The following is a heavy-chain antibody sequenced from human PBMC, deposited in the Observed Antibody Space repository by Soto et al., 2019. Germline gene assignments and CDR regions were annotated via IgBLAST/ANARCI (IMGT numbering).Heavy chain of an antibody. CDR2: ISGSGGSI. D-gene: IGHD1-1*01. CDR1: GFTFSTYA. V-gene: IGHV3-23*01. J-gene: IGHJ6*02. CDR3: VKGYWKGDV. Sequence: EVQLLESGGGLVQPGGSLRLSCAASGFTFSTYAMNWVRQAPGNGLEWVSAISGSGGSIHYADSVKGRFTISRDNSKNTLYLPMNSLRGGDTAVYHCVKGYWKGDVWGQGTTVTVSS.